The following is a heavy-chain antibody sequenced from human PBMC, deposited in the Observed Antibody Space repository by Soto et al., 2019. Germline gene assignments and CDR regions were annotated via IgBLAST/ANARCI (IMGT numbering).Heavy chain of an antibody. CDR3: TRHAGGQVEHSFYYDLMDV. V-gene: IGHV3-73*01. D-gene: IGHD3-22*01. CDR1: GFPLSDSA. Sequence: EVQLVESGGGLVQPGWSLKLACLASGFPLSDSAIHWVRKASGKGLEWVGRIRSKTNNYATTYGAPVRGRFTLSRDDSKNTAYLQMNNLESEDAAVYYCTRHAGGQVEHSFYYDLMDVWGKGTTVSVLS. J-gene: IGHJ6*04. CDR2: IRSKTNNYAT.